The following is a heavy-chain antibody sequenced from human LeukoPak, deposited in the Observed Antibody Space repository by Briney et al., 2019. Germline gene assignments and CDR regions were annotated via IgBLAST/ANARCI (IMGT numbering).Heavy chain of an antibody. CDR1: GFTFSSYG. Sequence: GGSLRLSCAASGFTFSSYGMHWVRQAPGKGLEGVAFIRYDGTNKYQADSVKGRFTISRDNSKNTLYLQMNSLRAEDTAVYYCAKDRDYSNFVHYFFDYWGQGTLVTVSS. V-gene: IGHV3-30*02. CDR2: IRYDGTNK. CDR3: AKDRDYSNFVHYFFDY. J-gene: IGHJ4*02. D-gene: IGHD4-11*01.